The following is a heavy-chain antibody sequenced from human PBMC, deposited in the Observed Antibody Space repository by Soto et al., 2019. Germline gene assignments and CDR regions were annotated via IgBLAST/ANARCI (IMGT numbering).Heavy chain of an antibody. V-gene: IGHV4-34*01. J-gene: IGHJ3*02. Sequence: PSETLSLTCAVYGGSFSGYYWSWIRQPPGKGLEWIGEINHSGSTNYNPSLKSRVTISVDTSKNQFSLKLSSVTATDTAVYYCARSRITMVRGVIPRGAFDIWGQGTMVTVSS. CDR1: GGSFSGYY. CDR2: INHSGST. CDR3: ARSRITMVRGVIPRGAFDI. D-gene: IGHD3-10*01.